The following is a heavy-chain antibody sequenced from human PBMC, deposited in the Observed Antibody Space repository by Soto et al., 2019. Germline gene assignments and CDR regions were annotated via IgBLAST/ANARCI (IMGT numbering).Heavy chain of an antibody. CDR2: IYTSGST. Sequence: SETLSLTCTVSGGSISSYYWSWIRQPAGKGLEWIGRIYTSGSTNYNPSLKSRVTMSVDKSKNQFSLKLTSVTAADTAVYFCAREQICNVVKCSNWFDPWGQGTLVTVSS. D-gene: IGHD2-8*01. CDR1: GGSISSYY. J-gene: IGHJ5*02. V-gene: IGHV4-4*07. CDR3: AREQICNVVKCSNWFDP.